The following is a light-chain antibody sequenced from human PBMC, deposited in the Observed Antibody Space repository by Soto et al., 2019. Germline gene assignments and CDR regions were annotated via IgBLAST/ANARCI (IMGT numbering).Light chain of an antibody. Sequence: AIRMTQSPSSLSASTGDRVTITCRASQGISSYLAWYQQKPGKAPKLLIYAASTLQSGVPSRFSGSGSGTDFTFTISCLQSEDFATYYCQQYYSYPQTFGQGTKVEIK. V-gene: IGKV1-8*01. CDR2: AAS. CDR1: QGISSY. J-gene: IGKJ1*01. CDR3: QQYYSYPQT.